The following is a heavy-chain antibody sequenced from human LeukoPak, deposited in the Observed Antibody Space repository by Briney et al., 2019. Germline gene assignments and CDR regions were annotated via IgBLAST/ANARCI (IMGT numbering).Heavy chain of an antibody. J-gene: IGHJ3*02. Sequence: GGSLRLSCAASGFTFSRYEMNWVRQAPGKGLEWVSYISSSGSTIYYADSVKGRFTISRDNAKNSLYLQMNSLRAEDTAVYYCARRYCSGGSCYRAFDTWGQGTMVTVSS. CDR3: ARRYCSGGSCYRAFDT. V-gene: IGHV3-48*03. CDR1: GFTFSRYE. CDR2: ISSSGSTI. D-gene: IGHD2-15*01.